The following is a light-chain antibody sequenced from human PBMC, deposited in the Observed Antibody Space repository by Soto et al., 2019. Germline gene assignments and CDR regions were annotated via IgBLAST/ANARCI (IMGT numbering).Light chain of an antibody. Sequence: QSVLTQPPSVSGAPGQRVTISCSGRSSNIGSNAVNWYQQFPGRAPKVLIYNNNERPSGVPDRFSGSTSGTSASLAISGLQSEDDADYYCATWDDGLNSWVFGGGTKLTVL. CDR2: NNN. CDR1: SSNIGSNA. V-gene: IGLV1-44*01. J-gene: IGLJ3*02. CDR3: ATWDDGLNSWV.